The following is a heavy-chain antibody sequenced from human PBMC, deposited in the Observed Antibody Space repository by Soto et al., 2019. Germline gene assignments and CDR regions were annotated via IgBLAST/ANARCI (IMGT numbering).Heavy chain of an antibody. D-gene: IGHD3-3*01. V-gene: IGHV4-59*01. J-gene: IGHJ4*02. CDR3: ARGGDLGIFLYFDY. Sequence: SETVSLTCTVSGGSISSNYWSWIRQPPGKGLEWIGYIYYSGSTNYNPSLKSRVSISVDTSKNQFSLNLTSVTAADTAVYYCARGGDLGIFLYFDYWGQGTLVTVSS. CDR2: IYYSGST. CDR1: GGSISSNY.